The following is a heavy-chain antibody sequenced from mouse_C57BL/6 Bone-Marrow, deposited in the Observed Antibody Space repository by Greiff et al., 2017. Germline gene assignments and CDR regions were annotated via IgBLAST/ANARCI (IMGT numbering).Heavy chain of an antibody. D-gene: IGHD6-1*01. V-gene: IGHV1-61*01. CDR3: ARHSHWYCDV. Sequence: QVQLQQPGAELVRPGSSVKLSCKASGYTFTSYWMDWVKQRPGQGLEWIGNIYPSDSETHYNQKFKDKATLTVDKSSSTAYMQLSSLASEDSAVYYCARHSHWYCDVWGTGTTVTVSS. CDR2: IYPSDSET. J-gene: IGHJ1*03. CDR1: GYTFTSYW.